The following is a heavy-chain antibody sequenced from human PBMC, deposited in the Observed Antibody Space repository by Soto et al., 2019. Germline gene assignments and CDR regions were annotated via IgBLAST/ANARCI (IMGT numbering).Heavy chain of an antibody. CDR2: TYYRSKWYN. V-gene: IGHV6-1*01. CDR3: ARGVVSTYYYDSSGYQKIYYYYGMDV. CDR1: GDSVSSNSAA. Sequence: PSQTLSLTCAISGDSVSSNSAAWNWIRQSPSRGLEWLGRTYYRSKWYNDYAVSVKSRITINPDTSKDQFSLQLNSVTPEDTAVYYSARGVVSTYYYDSSGYQKIYYYYGMDVWGQGTTVTVSS. J-gene: IGHJ6*02. D-gene: IGHD3-22*01.